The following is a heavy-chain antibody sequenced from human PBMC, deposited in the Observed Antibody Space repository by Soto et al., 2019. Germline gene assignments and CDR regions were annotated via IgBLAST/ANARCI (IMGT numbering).Heavy chain of an antibody. J-gene: IGHJ4*02. CDR1: GGPIKTGDYY. D-gene: IGHD3-10*01. CDR3: ARAGFSYGHLLF. V-gene: IGHV4-30-4*01. Sequence: SETLSLTCNVSGGPIKTGDYYWNWIRQPPGKGLEWIGYVFYSGATNYSPSLKSRAAISMDTSKNQFSLSLTSVTAADTAVYYCARAGFSYGHLLFWGQGIRVTVS. CDR2: VFYSGAT.